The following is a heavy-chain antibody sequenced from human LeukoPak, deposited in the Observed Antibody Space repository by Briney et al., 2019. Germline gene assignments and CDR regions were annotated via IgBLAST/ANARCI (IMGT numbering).Heavy chain of an antibody. Sequence: KAGGSLRLSCAASGFTFINAWMSWVRQAPGKGVEWVGRMKSKTDGGTTDYAAPVKGRFTISRDDSKNALYLQMNSLKTEDTAVYYCTTARRDTSGYYLEYFQHWGQGTLVTVSS. CDR1: GFTFINAW. V-gene: IGHV3-15*01. CDR3: TTARRDTSGYYLEYFQH. J-gene: IGHJ1*01. CDR2: MKSKTDGGTT. D-gene: IGHD3-22*01.